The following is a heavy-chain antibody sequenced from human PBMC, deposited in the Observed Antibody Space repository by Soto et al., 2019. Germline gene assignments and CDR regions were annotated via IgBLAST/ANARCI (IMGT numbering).Heavy chain of an antibody. Sequence: GGSLRLSCAASGFTFSSYSMNWVRQAPGKGLEWVSYISSSSSTIYYADSVKGRFTISRDNAKNSLYLQMNSLRDEDTAVYYCARDSSPYYDFWRGYSPPNWFDPWAQGTVVTVSS. CDR3: ARDSSPYYDFWRGYSPPNWFDP. D-gene: IGHD3-3*01. CDR1: GFTFSSYS. V-gene: IGHV3-48*02. CDR2: ISSSSSTI. J-gene: IGHJ5*02.